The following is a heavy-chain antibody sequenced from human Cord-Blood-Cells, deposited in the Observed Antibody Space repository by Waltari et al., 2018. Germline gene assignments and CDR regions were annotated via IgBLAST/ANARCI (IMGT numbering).Heavy chain of an antibody. CDR1: GGSFSGYY. CDR3: ARPAPRTYTAMVTIYWYFDL. CDR2: INHSGST. J-gene: IGHJ2*01. D-gene: IGHD5-18*01. Sequence: GLLKPSETLSLTCAVYGGSFSGYYWSWIRQPPGKGLEWIGEINHSGSTNYNPSLKSRVTISVDTSKNQFSLKLSSVTAADTAVYYCARPAPRTYTAMVTIYWYFDLWGRGTLVTVSS. V-gene: IGHV4-34*01.